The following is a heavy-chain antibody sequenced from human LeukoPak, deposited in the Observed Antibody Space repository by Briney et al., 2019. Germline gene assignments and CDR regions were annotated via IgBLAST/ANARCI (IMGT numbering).Heavy chain of an antibody. CDR1: GGSISSSSDC. CDR2: IYYSGST. D-gene: IGHD1-26*01. J-gene: IGHJ3*01. CDR3: ASGTP. Sequence: SETLSLTCTVSGGSISSSSDCWGWLRQPRGKGLEWIVSIYYSGSTYDNPSRKSRVTISVDTSKNQFSLKLSSVTAADTAVYYCASGTPWGQGTMVTVSS. V-gene: IGHV4-39*01.